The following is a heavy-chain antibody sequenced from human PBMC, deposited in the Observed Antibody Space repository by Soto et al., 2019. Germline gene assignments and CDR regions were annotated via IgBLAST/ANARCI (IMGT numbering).Heavy chain of an antibody. CDR1: GYTFTSYG. J-gene: IGHJ6*02. V-gene: IGHV1-18*01. D-gene: IGHD3-9*01. CDR3: ARAQYSRSFDWLLSGGMDV. Sequence: GASVKVSCKASGYTFTSYGITWVRQAPGQGLEWMGWISGYNGYTNYVQYFQGRVTMTTDTSTSTAYMELRSLRSDDTAVYYCARAQYSRSFDWLLSGGMDVWGQGTTVTVSS. CDR2: ISGYNGYT.